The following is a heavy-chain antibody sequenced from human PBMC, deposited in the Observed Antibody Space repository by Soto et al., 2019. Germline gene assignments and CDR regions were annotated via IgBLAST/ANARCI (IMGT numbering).Heavy chain of an antibody. CDR2: ISYDGSNK. J-gene: IGHJ4*02. CDR3: ARDMSDIVVVPAARIAAAGAFDY. CDR1: GFTFSSYA. V-gene: IGHV3-30-3*01. D-gene: IGHD2-2*01. Sequence: GGSLRLSCAASGFTFSSYAMHWVRQAPGKGLEWVAVISYDGSNKYYADSVKGRFTISRDNSKNTLYLQMNSLRAEDTAVYYCARDMSDIVVVPAARIAAAGAFDYWGQGTLVTVSS.